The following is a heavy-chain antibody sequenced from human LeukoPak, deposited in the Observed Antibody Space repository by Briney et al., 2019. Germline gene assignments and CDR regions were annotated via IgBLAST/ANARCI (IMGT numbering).Heavy chain of an antibody. D-gene: IGHD6-13*01. V-gene: IGHV1-2*02. CDR3: ARGKGGIAAAGPFDY. CDR1: GYTFTGYY. Sequence: ASVKVSCKASGYTFTGYYMHWVRQAPGQGLEWMGWINPNSGGTNYAQKFQGGVTMTRDTSISTAYMELSRLRSDDTAVYYCARGKGGIAAAGPFDYWGQGTLVTVSS. J-gene: IGHJ4*02. CDR2: INPNSGGT.